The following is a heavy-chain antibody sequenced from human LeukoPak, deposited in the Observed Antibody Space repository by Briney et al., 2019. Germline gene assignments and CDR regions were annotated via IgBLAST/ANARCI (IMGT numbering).Heavy chain of an antibody. Sequence: KASQTLSLTCTVSGGSISSGDYYWSWIRQPPGKGLEWIGYIYYSGSTYYNPSLSSRVTISVDTSNNRFSLKVSSVTAADTAVYYCARLIVGDYFDSWGQGTPVTVSS. V-gene: IGHV4-30-4*01. CDR1: GGSISSGDYY. CDR3: ARLIVGDYFDS. J-gene: IGHJ4*02. D-gene: IGHD1-26*01. CDR2: IYYSGST.